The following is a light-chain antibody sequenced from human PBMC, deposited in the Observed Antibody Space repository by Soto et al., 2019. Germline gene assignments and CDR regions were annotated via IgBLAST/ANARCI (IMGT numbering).Light chain of an antibody. J-gene: IGKJ5*01. V-gene: IGKV3D-15*01. CDR1: QSVSSN. CDR3: QQYNNWPPIT. Sequence: IVITQSPATLSVSPGERATLSCRASQSVSSNLAWYQQKPGQAPRLLIYGASTRATGIPARFSGSGSGTEFTLSISSLQSEDSAVYYCQQYNNWPPITFGQGTRLEIK. CDR2: GAS.